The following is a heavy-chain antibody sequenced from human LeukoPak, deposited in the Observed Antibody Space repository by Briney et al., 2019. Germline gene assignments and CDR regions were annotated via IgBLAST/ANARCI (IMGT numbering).Heavy chain of an antibody. Sequence: GSLRLSCAASGFTVSSNYMSWVRQAPGKGLEWVSVIYSGGDTYYADSVKGRFTISRDNSKNTLYLQMNTLRAEDTAVYYCARASGYSGYDPFDYWAREPWSPSPQ. J-gene: IGHJ4*02. V-gene: IGHV3-53*01. CDR3: ARASGYSGYDPFDY. CDR2: IYSGGDT. CDR1: GFTVSSNY. D-gene: IGHD5-12*01.